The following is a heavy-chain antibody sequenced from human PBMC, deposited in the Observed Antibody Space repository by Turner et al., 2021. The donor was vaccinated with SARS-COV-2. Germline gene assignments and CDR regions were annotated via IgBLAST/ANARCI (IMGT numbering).Heavy chain of an antibody. J-gene: IGHJ4*02. D-gene: IGHD3-10*01. V-gene: IGHV3-48*03. CDR2: ISSIETV. CDR3: TRDSGSPGFDY. CDR1: GFIFSNYE. Sequence: EVYLEESGGGMVQPGGSLRLSCAASGFIFSNYEMNWVRQAPGKGLEWVAYISSIETVYYAESVKGRFTISRENVKNSVYLQMDSLRAEDTALYYCTRDSGSPGFDYWGRGTLVRVSS.